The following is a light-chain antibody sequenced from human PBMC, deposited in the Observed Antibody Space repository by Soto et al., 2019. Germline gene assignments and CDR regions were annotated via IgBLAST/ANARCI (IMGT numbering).Light chain of an antibody. J-gene: IGKJ1*01. CDR1: QGISNY. V-gene: IGKV1-27*01. CDR3: QKYNSAPWT. CDR2: AAS. Sequence: IQISQSPSSLSASVGDRVTITCRASQGISNYLAWYQQKPGTVPKLLISAASTLQTGVPSRFSGGGSGTDFTLTISSLQPEDVATYYCQKYNSAPWTFGQGTKVDIK.